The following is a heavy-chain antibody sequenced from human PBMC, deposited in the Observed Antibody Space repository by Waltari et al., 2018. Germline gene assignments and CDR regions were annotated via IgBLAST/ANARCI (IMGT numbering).Heavy chain of an antibody. CDR3: AKAGGIAAAEFQFDF. Sequence: EVQLLESGGGLVQRGGSLGPSCAASGFAFSSYAMTWVRQAPWKGLEWVSSISGPALTTFYADSVKGRFSVSRDNSKNTLYLQINGLRADDTAVYYCAKAGGIAAAEFQFDFWGRGTLVTVSS. CDR1: GFAFSSYA. CDR2: ISGPALTT. V-gene: IGHV3-23*01. D-gene: IGHD6-13*01. J-gene: IGHJ4*02.